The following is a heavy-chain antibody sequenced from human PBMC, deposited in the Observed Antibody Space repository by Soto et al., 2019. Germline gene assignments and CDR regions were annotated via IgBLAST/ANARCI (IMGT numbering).Heavy chain of an antibody. CDR2: IHYRGIT. J-gene: IGHJ4*02. CDR3: ARGGYNYDMWEY. Sequence: QVQLQESGPGLVKPSQTLSLTCTVSGVSIRSGDYYWSWIRQHPGKGLEWIGYIHYRGITYYNPPLKSRVVISVETSKNQFSLKLSSVTAADTAVYFCARGGYNYDMWEYWGQGALVTVSS. CDR1: GVSIRSGDYY. V-gene: IGHV4-31*03. D-gene: IGHD5-18*01.